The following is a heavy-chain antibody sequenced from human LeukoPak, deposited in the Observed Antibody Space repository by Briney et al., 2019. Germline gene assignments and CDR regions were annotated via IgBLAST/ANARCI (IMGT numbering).Heavy chain of an antibody. CDR2: IIPIFGTA. J-gene: IGHJ4*02. D-gene: IGHD3-3*01. Sequence: ASVKVSCKASGGTFSSYAISWVRQAPGQGLEWMGGIIPIFGTANYAQKFQGRVTITADESTSTAYMELSGLRSEDTAVYYCARHTIFGVVPFDYWGQGTLVTVSS. CDR1: GGTFSSYA. V-gene: IGHV1-69*13. CDR3: ARHTIFGVVPFDY.